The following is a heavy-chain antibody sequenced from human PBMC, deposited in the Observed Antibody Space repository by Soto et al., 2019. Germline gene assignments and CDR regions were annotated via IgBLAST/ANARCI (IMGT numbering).Heavy chain of an antibody. CDR1: GGSTSSYY. Sequence: PETLSLTCTVSGGSTSSYYWSWIRQPPGKGLEWIGYIYYSGSTNYNPSLKSRVTISVDTSKNQFSLKLSSVTAADTAVYYCASRQPSMVRGVITHYDAFDIWGRGTMVTVSS. V-gene: IGHV4-59*08. J-gene: IGHJ3*02. CDR3: ASRQPSMVRGVITHYDAFDI. D-gene: IGHD3-10*01. CDR2: IYYSGST.